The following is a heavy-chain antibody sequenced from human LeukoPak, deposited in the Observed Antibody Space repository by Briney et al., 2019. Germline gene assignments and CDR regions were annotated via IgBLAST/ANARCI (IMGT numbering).Heavy chain of an antibody. Sequence: GGSLRLSCAASGFTFSSYSMHWVRQAPGKGLEWVAVIWYDGSNKYYADSVKGRFTISRDNSKNTLYLQMNSLRAEDTAVYYCARDSRASNTGYFDYWGQGTLVTVSS. D-gene: IGHD2-8*01. V-gene: IGHV3-33*01. CDR2: IWYDGSNK. CDR1: GFTFSSYS. J-gene: IGHJ4*02. CDR3: ARDSRASNTGYFDY.